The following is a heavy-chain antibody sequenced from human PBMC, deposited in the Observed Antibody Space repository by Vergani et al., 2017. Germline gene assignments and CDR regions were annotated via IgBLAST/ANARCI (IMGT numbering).Heavy chain of an antibody. V-gene: IGHV4-39*07. D-gene: IGHD3-10*01. Sequence: QLQLQESGPGLVKPSETLSLTCTVSGGSISSSSYYWGWIRQPPGRGLEWIGSIYYSGSTYYNPSLKSRITISVDTSKNQFYLKLSAVTAADTAVYYCARDEVRGVIIPFDPWGQGTLVTVSS. CDR1: GGSISSSSYY. CDR2: IYYSGST. CDR3: ARDEVRGVIIPFDP. J-gene: IGHJ5*02.